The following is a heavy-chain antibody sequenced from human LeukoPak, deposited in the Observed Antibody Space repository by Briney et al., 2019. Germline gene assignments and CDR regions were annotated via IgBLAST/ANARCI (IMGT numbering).Heavy chain of an antibody. J-gene: IGHJ1*01. V-gene: IGHV1-2*02. Sequence: ASVTVSFKASGYTFTGYYMHWVRPAPGQGLGWMGWINPNSGGTNYAQKFQGRVTMTRDTSISTAYMELSRLRSDDTAVYYCARDRHYCSSTSCYRTKYFQHWGQGTLVTVS. CDR2: INPNSGGT. CDR1: GYTFTGYY. D-gene: IGHD2-2*02. CDR3: ARDRHYCSSTSCYRTKYFQH.